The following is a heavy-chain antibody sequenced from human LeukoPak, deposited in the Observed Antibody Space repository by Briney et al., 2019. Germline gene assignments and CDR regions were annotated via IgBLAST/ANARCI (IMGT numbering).Heavy chain of an antibody. J-gene: IGHJ6*02. CDR3: AKEVGSYYGSGTSTPAGKRKYYYYGMDV. CDR2: ISGDGGST. V-gene: IGHV3-43*02. D-gene: IGHD3-10*01. CDR1: GFTFDDYA. Sequence: PGGSLRLSCAASGFTFDDYAMHWVRQAPGKGLEWVSLISGDGGSTYYADSVKGRFTISRDNSKNFLYLQMNSLRTEDTALYYCAKEVGSYYGSGTSTPAGKRKYYYYGMDVWGQGTTVTVSS.